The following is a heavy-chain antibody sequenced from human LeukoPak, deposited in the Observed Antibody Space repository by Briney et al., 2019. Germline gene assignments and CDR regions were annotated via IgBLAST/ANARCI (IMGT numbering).Heavy chain of an antibody. CDR2: MFPDDSNT. Sequence: GESLKISCKASGYSFTSHWIGWVRQKSGKGLEWVGIMFPDDSNTRYSPSFQGQVAISADKSISTAYLQWAGLKASDTAMYYCASRVAGDDAFDVWGQGTMVTVSS. V-gene: IGHV5-51*01. D-gene: IGHD6-19*01. J-gene: IGHJ3*01. CDR1: GYSFTSHW. CDR3: ASRVAGDDAFDV.